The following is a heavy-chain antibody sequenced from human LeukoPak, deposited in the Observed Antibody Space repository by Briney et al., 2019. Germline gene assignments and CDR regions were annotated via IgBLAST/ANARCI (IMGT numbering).Heavy chain of an antibody. V-gene: IGHV1-69*05. CDR1: VCTFSRYA. D-gene: IGHD2-2*01. CDR2: SIPIFGTA. CDR3: ATHFGCSSTSCYGRFDY. Sequence: ASVKVSCKASVCTFSRYAIRWVRQAPGQGLEGMGWSIPIFGTANYAQKFQGRVTITTDESTSTAYMELSSLRSADTAVYYCATHFGCSSTSCYGRFDYWGQGTMVTVSS. J-gene: IGHJ4*02.